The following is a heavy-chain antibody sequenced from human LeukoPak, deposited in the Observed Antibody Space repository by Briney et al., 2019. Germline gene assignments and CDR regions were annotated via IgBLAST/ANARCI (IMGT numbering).Heavy chain of an antibody. CDR1: GGSISSYY. CDR3: ARVAVSYYYDSSGYYPHYYGMDV. CDR2: IYYSGST. J-gene: IGHJ6*02. Sequence: SETLSLTCTVSGGSISSYYWSWIRQPPGKGLEWIGYIYYSGSTNYNPSLKSRVTISVDTSKNQFSLKLSSVTAADTAVYYCARVAVSYYYDSSGYYPHYYGMDVWGQGTTVTVSS. V-gene: IGHV4-59*01. D-gene: IGHD3-22*01.